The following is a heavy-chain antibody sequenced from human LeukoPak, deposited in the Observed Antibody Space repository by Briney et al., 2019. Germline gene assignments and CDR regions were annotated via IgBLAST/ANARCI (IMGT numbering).Heavy chain of an antibody. D-gene: IGHD6-13*01. J-gene: IGHJ4*02. V-gene: IGHV3-23*01. CDR3: AKRIAAAGIGYYFDY. CDR1: GYTFSSYA. CDR2: LSGSGGIS. Sequence: PGGSLRLSCAASGYTFSSYAMSWVRQAPGKGLEWVSVLSGSGGISYYADSVKGRFTISRDNSKNTLYLQMNSLRAEDTAVYYCAKRIAAAGIGYYFDYWGQGTLVTVSS.